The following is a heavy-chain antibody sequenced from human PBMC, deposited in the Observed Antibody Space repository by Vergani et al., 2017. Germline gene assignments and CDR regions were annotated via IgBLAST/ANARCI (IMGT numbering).Heavy chain of an antibody. V-gene: IGHV4-61*02. J-gene: IGHJ4*02. CDR3: ASGSRAAGGSGPDK. CDR1: GGSARTSIGYY. CDR2: IFSSGTT. Sequence: QVQLQESGPGLVKPSQTLSLSCTVSGGSARTSIGYYWTWIRQPAGKKLEWIGEIFSSGTTNYNPSFKNRVTMSVDTSKNQFSLKLNSVTAADTAVYYCASGSRAAGGSGPDKWGQGTLVTVSS. D-gene: IGHD6-13*01.